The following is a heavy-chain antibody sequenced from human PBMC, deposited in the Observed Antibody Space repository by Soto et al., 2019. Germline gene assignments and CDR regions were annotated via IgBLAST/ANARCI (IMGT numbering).Heavy chain of an antibody. CDR3: ARGYWFDP. Sequence: SETLSLTCTVSGGSIFGDDWTWIRQPPGKGLEWIGYISRGGSSRYAPSLKGRVTFSTDTSKNQVSLKLTYVTVADTAVYYCARGYWFDPWGPGTLVTVSS. V-gene: IGHV4-59*01. J-gene: IGHJ5*02. CDR2: ISRGGSS. CDR1: GGSIFGDD.